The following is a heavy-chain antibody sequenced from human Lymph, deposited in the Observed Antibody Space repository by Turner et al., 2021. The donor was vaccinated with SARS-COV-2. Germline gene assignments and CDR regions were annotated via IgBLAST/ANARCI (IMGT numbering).Heavy chain of an antibody. CDR2: SIPIFGTA. Sequence: QMQLVQSGAEVKKPGSSVNVSCKASGGIFNSYAISWVRQAPGQGLEWMGGSIPIFGTANYARKFQGRVTISADESTSTAYMELSSLRSEDTAVYYCARDLSPIRVVVVPAARSRYYYGMDVWGQGTTVTVSS. D-gene: IGHD2-2*01. CDR1: GGIFNSYA. V-gene: IGHV1-69*01. J-gene: IGHJ6*02. CDR3: ARDLSPIRVVVVPAARSRYYYGMDV.